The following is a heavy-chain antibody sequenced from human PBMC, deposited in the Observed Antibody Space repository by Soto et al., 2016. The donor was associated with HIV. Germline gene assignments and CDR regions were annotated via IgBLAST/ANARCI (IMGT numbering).Heavy chain of an antibody. CDR3: ARFGMYHWNAKGGYFFDN. J-gene: IGHJ4*02. CDR1: GFTFSSYS. D-gene: IGHD1-1*01. CDR2: ISSSGSYI. V-gene: IGHV3-21*01. Sequence: EVQLVESGGGLVKPGGSLRLSCAASGFTFSSYSMNWVRQAPGKGLEWVSCISSSGSYIYYADSLKGRFTISRDNAKNSLYLQMNSLRAEDTAVYYCARFGMYHWNAKGGYFFDNVGPGNPGSTVSS.